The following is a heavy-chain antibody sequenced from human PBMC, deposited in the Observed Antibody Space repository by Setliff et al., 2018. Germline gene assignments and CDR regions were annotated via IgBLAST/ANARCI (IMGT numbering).Heavy chain of an antibody. CDR1: GGSISSYY. CDR3: ARFLNPRDGYQNSPGFDF. Sequence: SETLSLTCTVSGGSISSYYWSWIRQPPGKGLEWIGYIYYSGSTNYNPSLKSRISISIDTSKNQFSLNLISVTAADTAVYYCARFLNPRDGYQNSPGFDFWGQGTLVTVSS. CDR2: IYYSGST. J-gene: IGHJ4*02. V-gene: IGHV4-59*01. D-gene: IGHD5-12*01.